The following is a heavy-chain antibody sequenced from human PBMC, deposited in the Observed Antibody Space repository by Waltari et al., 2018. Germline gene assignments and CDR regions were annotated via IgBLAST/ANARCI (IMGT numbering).Heavy chain of an antibody. D-gene: IGHD4-4*01. J-gene: IGHJ4*01. CDR2: ISNTGNTI. CDR1: GFSFSDYY. V-gene: IGHV3-11*01. Sequence: QVQLVESGGALGKPGGSLRLSCTASGFSFSDYYMPWVRQAPGKGLEWISYISNTGNTIYSAESVRGRFFISRDNAQNSLFLQMNSLSAEDTAVYYCAREYGLRGTTLTTGYWGQGTLVTVSS. CDR3: AREYGLRGTTLTTGY.